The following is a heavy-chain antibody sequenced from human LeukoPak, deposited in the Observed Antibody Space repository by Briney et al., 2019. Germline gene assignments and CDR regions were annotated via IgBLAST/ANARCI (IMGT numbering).Heavy chain of an antibody. CDR2: IKQDGSEK. Sequence: PGGSLRLSCAASGFTFSSYWMSWVRQAPGKGLEWVANIKQDGSEKYYVDSVKGRFTISRDNAKNSLYLQMNSLRAEDTAVYYCAKDLAMVVFDYWGQGTLVTVSS. D-gene: IGHD5-18*01. CDR1: GFTFSSYW. J-gene: IGHJ4*02. CDR3: AKDLAMVVFDY. V-gene: IGHV3-7*01.